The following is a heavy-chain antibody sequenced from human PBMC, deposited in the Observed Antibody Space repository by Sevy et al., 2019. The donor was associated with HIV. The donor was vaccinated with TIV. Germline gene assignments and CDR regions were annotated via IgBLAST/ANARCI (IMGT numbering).Heavy chain of an antibody. D-gene: IGHD3-3*01. Sequence: SETLSLTCSVSGGSISSYIWTWIRQPPGKGLEWIGHIYYTGSANYNPALKSRVTISIDKSKSQFSLNLSSVTAADTAVYYCARDDASNPRVLDYWGQGALVTVSS. J-gene: IGHJ4*02. CDR3: ARDDASNPRVLDY. CDR1: GGSISSYI. CDR2: IYYTGSA. V-gene: IGHV4-59*01.